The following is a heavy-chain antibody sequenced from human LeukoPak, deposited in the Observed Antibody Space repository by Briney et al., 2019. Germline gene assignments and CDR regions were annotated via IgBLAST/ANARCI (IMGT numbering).Heavy chain of an antibody. V-gene: IGHV4-39*07. CDR1: GFTFSSYW. CDR2: DDYSGGT. Sequence: GSLRLSCAASGFTFSSYWMTWVRQAPGKGLEWVASDDYSGGTYYNPSLESRVAISADMSKNQFSLKLTSVTGADTAVYYCAGERGEEYSSGWYKRNYFDNWGQGIRVTVSS. CDR3: AGERGEEYSSGWYKRNYFDN. J-gene: IGHJ4*02. D-gene: IGHD6-19*01.